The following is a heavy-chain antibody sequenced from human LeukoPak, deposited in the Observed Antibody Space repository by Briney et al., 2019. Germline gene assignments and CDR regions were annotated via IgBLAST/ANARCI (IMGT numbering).Heavy chain of an antibody. CDR3: ARLWSKGDDFDI. CDR2: IAPHSGDT. Sequence: ASVKVSCKASGYDFTGYYVHWVRQASGQGLEWMGWIAPHSGDTNYAQKFQGRVTMTRDTSIRTAYMELSRLRSDDTAVYHCARLWSKGDDFDIWGQGTMVTVSS. V-gene: IGHV1-2*02. J-gene: IGHJ3*02. CDR1: GYDFTGYY. D-gene: IGHD3-10*01.